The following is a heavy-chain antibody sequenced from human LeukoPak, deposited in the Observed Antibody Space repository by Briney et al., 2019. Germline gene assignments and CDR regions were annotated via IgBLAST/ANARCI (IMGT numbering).Heavy chain of an antibody. CDR2: ISSSSDTI. V-gene: IGHV3-48*04. CDR3: ASGMRVGPNI. J-gene: IGHJ4*02. D-gene: IGHD1-26*01. Sequence: GGSLRLSFTASGFTFGPYTMNWVRQAPGKGLEWVSYISSSSDTIYYADSVKGRFTISRDNAKNSLFLQMNSLRAEDTAVYYCASGMRVGPNIWAQGTLVTVSS. CDR1: GFTFGPYT.